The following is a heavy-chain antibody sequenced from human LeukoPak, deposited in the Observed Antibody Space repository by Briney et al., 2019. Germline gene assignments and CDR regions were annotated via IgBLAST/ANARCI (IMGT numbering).Heavy chain of an antibody. CDR1: GYSISSGYY. J-gene: IGHJ4*02. CDR2: IYYSGST. D-gene: IGHD3-10*01. CDR3: ARHNPSTLTMVRGVIGY. Sequence: PSETLSLTCTVSGYSISSGYYWGWIRQPPGKGLEWIGSIYYSGSTYYNPSLKSRVTISVDTSKNQFSLKLSSVTAADTAVYYCARHNPSTLTMVRGVIGYWGQGTLVTVSS. V-gene: IGHV4-38-2*02.